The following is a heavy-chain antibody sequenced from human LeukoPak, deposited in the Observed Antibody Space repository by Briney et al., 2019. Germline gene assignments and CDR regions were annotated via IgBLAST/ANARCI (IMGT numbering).Heavy chain of an antibody. CDR2: IHYSGST. J-gene: IGHJ4*01. V-gene: IGHV4-59*08. CDR1: GGSISSYY. CDR3: ARREWELQFDY. D-gene: IGHD1-26*01. Sequence: SETLSLTCTVSGGSISSYYWNCIRQPPGKGLEWIGYIHYSGSTNYNPALNSRVTISVDTSKNQFSLKLSSVTAADTAVYYCARREWELQFDYWGQGALVTVSS.